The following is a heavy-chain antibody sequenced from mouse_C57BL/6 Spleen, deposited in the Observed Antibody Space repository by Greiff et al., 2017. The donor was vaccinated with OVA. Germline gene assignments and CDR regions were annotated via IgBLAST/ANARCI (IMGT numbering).Heavy chain of an antibody. D-gene: IGHD1-1*01. CDR2: INPYNGGT. J-gene: IGHJ2*01. CDR1: GYTFTDYY. V-gene: IGHV1-19*01. CDR3: ARDRATVAYFDY. Sequence: VQLQQSGPVLVKPGASVKMSCKASGYTFTDYYTNWVKQSHGKSLEWIGVINPYNGGTSYNQKFKGKATLTVDKSSSTAYMELNSLTSEDSAVYYCARDRATVAYFDYWGQGTTLTVSS.